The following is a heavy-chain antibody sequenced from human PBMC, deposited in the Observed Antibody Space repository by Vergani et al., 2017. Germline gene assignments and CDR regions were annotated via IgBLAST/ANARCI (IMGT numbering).Heavy chain of an antibody. Sequence: QVQLQESGPGLVKPSETLSLTCTVSGGSISSYYWSWIRQPPGKGLEWIGYIYYSGSTNYNPSLKSRVTISVDTSKNQFSLKLSSVTAADTAVYYCARDPHSRSGYVGGFDYWGQGTLVTVSS. CDR1: GGSISSYY. D-gene: IGHD5-12*01. CDR3: ARDPHSRSGYVGGFDY. CDR2: IYYSGST. V-gene: IGHV4-59*12. J-gene: IGHJ4*02.